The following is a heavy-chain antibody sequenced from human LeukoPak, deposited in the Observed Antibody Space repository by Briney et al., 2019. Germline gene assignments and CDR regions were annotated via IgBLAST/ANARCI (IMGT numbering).Heavy chain of an antibody. D-gene: IGHD3-3*01. CDR1: GDSISNYY. CDR3: ARGDYWSAYYSSCYYIDV. Sequence: SATLSLTCTVSGDSISNYYWSWMRQPPGQGLEWIGYISTSGSTYYNPHIKSRVTITTDTSKNNFSLKLSSVTAADTAVYYCARGDYWSAYYSSCYYIDVWGKGSTVTVSS. V-gene: IGHV4-4*09. CDR2: ISTSGST. J-gene: IGHJ6*03.